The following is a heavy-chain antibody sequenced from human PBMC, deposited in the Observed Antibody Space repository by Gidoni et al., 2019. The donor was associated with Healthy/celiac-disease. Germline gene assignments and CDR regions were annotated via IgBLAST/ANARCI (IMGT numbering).Heavy chain of an antibody. CDR2: IHTSGST. V-gene: IGHV4-61*02. D-gene: IGHD2-2*01. CDR1: GGSLSRGSYY. J-gene: IGHJ3*02. CDR3: AKYCSSTSCPGWGAFDI. Sequence: QVQLQESGPGLVKPSQTLSLTCTVPGGSLSRGSYYWSWIRQPAGKGLEWIGRIHTSGSTNYNPSLKSRVTISVDTSKNQFSLKLSSVTAADTAVYYCAKYCSSTSCPGWGAFDIWGQGTMVTVSS.